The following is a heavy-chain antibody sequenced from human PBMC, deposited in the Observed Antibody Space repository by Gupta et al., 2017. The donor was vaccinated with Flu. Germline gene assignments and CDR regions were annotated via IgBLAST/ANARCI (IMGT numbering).Heavy chain of an antibody. V-gene: IGHV4-39*01. Sequence: QLQLQGSGPGLVRPSETLSLSCFVSGGSISTDNFYWGLIRQAPGKGLECIGIIYYSGGAYYTPSLRGRVTLSLDASESRFSLKMNSVTAADTAVYYCAGGVGYGAFDYWGQGSLVTISS. J-gene: IGHJ4*02. CDR3: AGGVGYGAFDY. D-gene: IGHD4/OR15-4a*01. CDR1: GGSISTDNFY. CDR2: IYYSGGA.